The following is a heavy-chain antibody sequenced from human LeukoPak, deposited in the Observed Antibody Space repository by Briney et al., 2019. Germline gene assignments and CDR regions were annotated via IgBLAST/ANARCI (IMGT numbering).Heavy chain of an antibody. V-gene: IGHV4-34*01. J-gene: IGHJ4*02. CDR2: INHSGST. CDR1: GGSFSGYY. D-gene: IGHD6-13*01. Sequence: SETLSLTCAVYGGSFSGYYWSWIRQPPGKGLEWIGEINHSGSTNYNPSLKSRVTISADTSKNQFSLKLSSVTAADTAVYCCARVVAAAVDYWGQGTLVTVSS. CDR3: ARVVAAAVDY.